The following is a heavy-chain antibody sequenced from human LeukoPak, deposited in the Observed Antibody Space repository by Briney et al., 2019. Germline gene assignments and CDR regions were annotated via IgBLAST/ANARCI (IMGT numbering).Heavy chain of an antibody. D-gene: IGHD3-3*01. V-gene: IGHV4-31*03. CDR2: IYYSGST. CDR3: ARHAPLRFLEWLFDFDY. CDR1: GGSISSGGYY. Sequence: PSETLSLTCTVSGGSISSGGYYWSWIRQHPGKGLEWIGYIYYSGSTYYNPSLKSRVTISVDTSKNQFSLKLSSVTAADTAVYYCARHAPLRFLEWLFDFDYWGQGTLVTVSS. J-gene: IGHJ4*02.